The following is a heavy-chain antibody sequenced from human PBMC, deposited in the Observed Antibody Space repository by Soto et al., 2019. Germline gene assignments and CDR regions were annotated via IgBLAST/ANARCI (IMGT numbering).Heavy chain of an antibody. CDR3: ARRVNGPGPRNYSYDGMAV. D-gene: IGHD2-8*02. CDR1: RRSTRSSNW. Sequence: PSATLSLTCAVSRRSTRSSNWWSWRLQPAGKGLEWIGEIYHSGSTNYNPSLKSRVTISVDKSKNQFSLKLSSVTAADTAVYYCARRVNGPGPRNYSYDGMAVCGKGTTVT. V-gene: IGHV4-4*02. CDR2: IYHSGST. J-gene: IGHJ6*04.